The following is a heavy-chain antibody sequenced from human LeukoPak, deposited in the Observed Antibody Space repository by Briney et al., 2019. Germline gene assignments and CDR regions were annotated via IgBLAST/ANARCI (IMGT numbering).Heavy chain of an antibody. Sequence: GGSLRLSCAASGFTFSDYYMSWIRQAPGKGLEWVSYISSGGSTIYYADSVKGRSTISRDNAKNSVYLQMDSLRAEDTAVYYCARRRDYFDSWGQGTLVTVSS. J-gene: IGHJ4*02. CDR3: ARRRDYFDS. CDR2: ISSGGSTI. CDR1: GFTFSDYY. V-gene: IGHV3-11*01.